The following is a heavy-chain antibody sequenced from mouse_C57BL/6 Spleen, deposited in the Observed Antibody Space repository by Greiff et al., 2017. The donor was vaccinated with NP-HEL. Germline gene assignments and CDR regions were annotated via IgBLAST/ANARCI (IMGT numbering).Heavy chain of an antibody. J-gene: IGHJ2*01. CDR3: ARSVPWYYGSSLLFDY. V-gene: IGHV1-26*01. CDR2: INPNNGGT. CDR1: GYTFTDYY. D-gene: IGHD1-1*01. Sequence: VQLQQSGPELVKPGASVKISCKASGYTFTDYYMNWVKQSHGKSLEWIGDINPNNGGTSYNQKFKGKATLTVDKSSSTAYMELRSLTSEDSAVYYCARSVPWYYGSSLLFDYWGQGTTLTVSS.